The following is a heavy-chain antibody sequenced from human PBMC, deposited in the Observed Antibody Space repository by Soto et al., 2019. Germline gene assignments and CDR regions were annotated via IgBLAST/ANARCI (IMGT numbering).Heavy chain of an antibody. CDR3: ARVWGYAFDI. CDR1: GGSISSGSYY. Sequence: PSETLSLTCTVSGGSISSGSYYWGWIRQPPGKGLEWIGSIYYSGSTYYNPSLKSRVTISVDTSKNQFSLKLSSVTAADTAVYYCARVWGYAFDIWGQGTMVTVSS. CDR2: IYYSGST. J-gene: IGHJ3*02. D-gene: IGHD7-27*01. V-gene: IGHV4-39*07.